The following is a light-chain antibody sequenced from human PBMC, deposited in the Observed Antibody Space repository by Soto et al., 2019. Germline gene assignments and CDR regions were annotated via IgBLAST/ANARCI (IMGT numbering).Light chain of an antibody. Sequence: EIVLTQSPGTLSLSPGERATLSCRASQSVRSSYLAWYQQKPGQAPRLLISGTSSRATGIPDRFSGSGSGTDFTLTINRLEPEDFAVYYCQQYGSSITFGQGTRLEIK. CDR2: GTS. CDR3: QQYGSSIT. V-gene: IGKV3-20*01. CDR1: QSVRSSY. J-gene: IGKJ5*01.